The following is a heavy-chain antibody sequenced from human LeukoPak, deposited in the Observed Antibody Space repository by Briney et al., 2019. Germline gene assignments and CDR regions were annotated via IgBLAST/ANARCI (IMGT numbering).Heavy chain of an antibody. D-gene: IGHD2/OR15-2a*01. CDR2: INHSGST. CDR3: ARGSYDYFSGMDV. CDR1: GGSFSGYY. Sequence: PSETLSLTCAVYGGSFSGYYWSWVRQPPGKGLEWIGEINHSGSTNYNPSLKSRVTISVDTSKNQFSLKLSSVTAADTAAYYCARGSYDYFSGMDVWGQGTTVTVSS. V-gene: IGHV4-34*01. J-gene: IGHJ6*02.